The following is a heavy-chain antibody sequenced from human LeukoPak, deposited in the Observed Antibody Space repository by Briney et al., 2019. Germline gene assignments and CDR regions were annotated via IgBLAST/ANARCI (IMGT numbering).Heavy chain of an antibody. J-gene: IGHJ4*02. Sequence: SETLSLTCIVSGDSISGYYWSWIRQSPGKGLEWIGYIYYSGSTNYSPSLKSRVTISVDTSKSQFSLKLNSVTAADTAVYYCARELKVGNTGYYLDYWGQGILVTVSS. CDR3: ARELKVGNTGYYLDY. CDR2: IYYSGST. D-gene: IGHD4-17*01. V-gene: IGHV4-59*01. CDR1: GDSISGYY.